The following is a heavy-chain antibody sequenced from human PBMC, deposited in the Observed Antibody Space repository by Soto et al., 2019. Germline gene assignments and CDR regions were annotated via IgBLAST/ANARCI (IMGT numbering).Heavy chain of an antibody. J-gene: IGHJ4*02. D-gene: IGHD4-17*01. CDR2: IKRDGSEK. V-gene: IGHV3-7*03. CDR3: ARVRANDYEIDY. Sequence: GGSLRLCCTASGFMFGSYWMTWVRHAPGKGLQWVANIKRDGSEKYYVDSVKGRFTISRDNADNLLFLDMNSLRVDDTATYYCARVRANDYEIDYWGQGALVTVSS. CDR1: GFMFGSYW.